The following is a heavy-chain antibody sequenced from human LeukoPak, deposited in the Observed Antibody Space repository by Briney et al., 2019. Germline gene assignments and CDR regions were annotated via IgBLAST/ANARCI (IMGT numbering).Heavy chain of an antibody. CDR3: ARDSYDYVWGSYRYNPVYYYYMDV. CDR1: GFTFSSYG. J-gene: IGHJ6*03. Sequence: GGTLRLSCAASGFTFSSYGMSWVRQAPGKGLEWVSAISGSGGSTYYADSVKGRFTISRDNAKNSLYLQMNSLRAEDTAVYYCARDSYDYVWGSYRYNPVYYYYMDVWGKGTTVTISS. D-gene: IGHD3-16*02. V-gene: IGHV3-23*01. CDR2: ISGSGGST.